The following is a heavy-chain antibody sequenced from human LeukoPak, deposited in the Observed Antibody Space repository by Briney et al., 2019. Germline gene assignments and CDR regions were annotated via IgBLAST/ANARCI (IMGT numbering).Heavy chain of an antibody. Sequence: ASVKVSCKTSGYIFTTHGISWVRQAPGQGLEWLGWISAFNGETNYAQKFQDRITMTTDTSTSMVYMELTGLTSDDTAVYYCARGGGTGYSGYDVYFDFWGQGTLVTVSS. J-gene: IGHJ4*02. D-gene: IGHD5-12*01. CDR1: GYIFTTHG. CDR3: ARGGGTGYSGYDVYFDF. CDR2: ISAFNGET. V-gene: IGHV1-18*01.